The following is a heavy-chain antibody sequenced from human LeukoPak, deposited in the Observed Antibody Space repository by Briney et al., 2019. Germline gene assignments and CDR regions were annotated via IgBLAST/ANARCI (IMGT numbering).Heavy chain of an antibody. CDR2: IYTSGST. CDR3: ARRPYYYGSGSYYYYYMDV. V-gene: IGHV4-61*02. CDR1: GGSISSGSYY. D-gene: IGHD3-10*01. J-gene: IGHJ6*03. Sequence: KPSETLSLTCTVSGGSISSGSYYWSWIRQPAGKGLEWIGRIYTSGSTNYNPSLKSRVTISVDTSKNQFSLKLSSVTAADTAVYYCARRPYYYGSGSYYYYYMDVWGKGTTVTVSS.